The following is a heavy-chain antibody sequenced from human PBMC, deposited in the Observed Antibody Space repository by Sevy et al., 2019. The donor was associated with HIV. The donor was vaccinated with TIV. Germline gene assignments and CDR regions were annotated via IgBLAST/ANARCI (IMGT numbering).Heavy chain of an antibody. Sequence: ASVKVSCQASGYTFTDYSLYWVRQAPGQGLEWMGWINPKSGDTGYAQKFLGRVTMTRDTSITTAYLDLTRLRSDDTAIYYCARGSPYWGQGTQVTVSS. CDR2: INPKSGDT. J-gene: IGHJ4*02. CDR3: ARGSPY. V-gene: IGHV1-2*02. CDR1: GYTFTDYS.